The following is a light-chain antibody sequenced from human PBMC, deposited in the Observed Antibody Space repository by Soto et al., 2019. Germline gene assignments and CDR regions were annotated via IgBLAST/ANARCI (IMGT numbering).Light chain of an antibody. V-gene: IGLV2-23*02. Sequence: QSVLTQPASVSGSPGQSITVSCTGTSSDVGNYNQVSWYQQHPGKAPKLMVYDVTKRPSGVSYRFSGSKSGNTASLTISGLQAEDEADYYGCSDAPGGTYVFGSGTKLTVL. CDR3: CSDAPGGTYV. CDR2: DVT. CDR1: SSDVGNYNQ. J-gene: IGLJ1*01.